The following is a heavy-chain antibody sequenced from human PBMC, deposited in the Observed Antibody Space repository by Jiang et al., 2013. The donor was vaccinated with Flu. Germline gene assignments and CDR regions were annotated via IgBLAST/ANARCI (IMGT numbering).Heavy chain of an antibody. D-gene: IGHD5-12*01. CDR3: ARRSYGGYDLDY. J-gene: IGHJ4*02. Sequence: EWMGWISAYNGNTNYAQKLQGRVTMTTDTSTSTAYMELRSLRSDDTAVYYCARRSYGGYDLDYWGQGTLVTVSS. V-gene: IGHV1-18*01. CDR2: ISAYNGNT.